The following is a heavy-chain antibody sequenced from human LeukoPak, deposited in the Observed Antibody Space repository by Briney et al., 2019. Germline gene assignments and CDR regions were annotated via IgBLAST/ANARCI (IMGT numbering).Heavy chain of an antibody. CDR3: ARVDRFGALWV. Sequence: SETLPLTRTVSGGSISSYYWSSIRQPAGKGLEWIGRIYTSGSTNYNPSLKSRVTMSVDTSKNQFSLKLSSVTAADTAVYYCARVDRFGALWVWGQGTLVTVSS. V-gene: IGHV4-4*07. CDR1: GGSISSYY. CDR2: IYTSGST. D-gene: IGHD3-10*01. J-gene: IGHJ4*02.